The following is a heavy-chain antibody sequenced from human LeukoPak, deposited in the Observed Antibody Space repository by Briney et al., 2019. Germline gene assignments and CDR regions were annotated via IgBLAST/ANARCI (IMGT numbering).Heavy chain of an antibody. CDR3: ARDSPPNV. V-gene: IGHV4-59*01. Sequence: SETLSLTCTVSGGSISRYYWSWIRQPPGKGLEWIGYIYYSGVTNYNPSLKSRVTISVDMSKNQFSLKLTSVSAADMGVYYCARDSPPNVWGKGITVAVSS. J-gene: IGHJ6*04. CDR1: GGSISRYY. CDR2: IYYSGVT.